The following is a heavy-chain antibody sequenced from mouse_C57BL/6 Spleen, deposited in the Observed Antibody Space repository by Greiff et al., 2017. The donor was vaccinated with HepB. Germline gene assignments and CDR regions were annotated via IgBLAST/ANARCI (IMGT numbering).Heavy chain of an antibody. Sequence: VKLMESGAELVRPGASVKLSCKASGYTFTDYYINWVKQRPGQGLEWIARIYPGSGNTYYNEKFKGKATLTAEKSSSTAYMQLSSLTSEDSAVYFCARCDSNYLYYFDYWGQGTTLTVSS. CDR1: GYTFTDYY. V-gene: IGHV1-76*01. D-gene: IGHD2-5*01. CDR3: ARCDSNYLYYFDY. J-gene: IGHJ2*01. CDR2: IYPGSGNT.